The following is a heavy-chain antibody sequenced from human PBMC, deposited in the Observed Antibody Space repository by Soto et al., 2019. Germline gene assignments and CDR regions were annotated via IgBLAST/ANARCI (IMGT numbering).Heavy chain of an antibody. V-gene: IGHV1-69*01. J-gene: IGHJ4*02. D-gene: IGHD1-26*01. CDR1: GGIFSSYA. Sequence: QVQLVQSGAEVKKPGSSVKVSCKASGGIFSSYAISWLRQAPEQGLEWMGAVIPILGQAYYAQNFQDRVTITADESTRPVYLDLISLRSDDTAVYFCARVGGVGAPPGADYWGQGTLVTVSS. CDR2: VIPILGQA. CDR3: ARVGGVGAPPGADY.